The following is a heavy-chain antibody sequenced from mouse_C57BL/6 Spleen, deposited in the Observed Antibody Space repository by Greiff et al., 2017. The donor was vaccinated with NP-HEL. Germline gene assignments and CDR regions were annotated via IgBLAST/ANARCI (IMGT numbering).Heavy chain of an antibody. D-gene: IGHD2-4*01. CDR3: ARSDYGYFDY. V-gene: IGHV1-55*01. CDR1: GYTFTSYG. CDR2: IYPGSGST. J-gene: IGHJ2*01. Sequence: QVQLQQSGAELARPGASVKLSCKASGYTFTSYGISWVKQRTGQGLEWIGDIYPGSGSTNYNEKFKSKATLTVDTSSSTAYMQLSSLKSEDAAVYYCARSDYGYFDYWGQGTTLTVSS.